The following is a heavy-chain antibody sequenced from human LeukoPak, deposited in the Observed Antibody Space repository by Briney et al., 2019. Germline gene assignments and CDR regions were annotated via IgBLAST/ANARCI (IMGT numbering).Heavy chain of an antibody. CDR3: ARDENYYDSSGYFDY. J-gene: IGHJ4*02. V-gene: IGHV1-2*02. CDR2: INPNSGGT. D-gene: IGHD3-22*01. Sequence: GASVKVSCKASGYTFTGYYMHWVRQAPGQGLEWMGWINPNSGGTNYAQKFQGRVTMTRDTSISTAYMELSRLRSDDTAVYYCARDENYYDSSGYFDYWGQGTLVTVS. CDR1: GYTFTGYY.